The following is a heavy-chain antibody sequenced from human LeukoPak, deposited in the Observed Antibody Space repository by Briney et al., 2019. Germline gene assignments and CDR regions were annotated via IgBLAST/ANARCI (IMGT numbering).Heavy chain of an antibody. Sequence: GGSLRLSCAASGFTSSSYGMHWVRQAPGKGLEWVAFIRPDASKEYHADSVKGRLFISRDNSKNTLYLQMNSLRADDTAVYYCAKDLLGDVSGRFPYYFDYWGQGTLVTVSS. CDR2: IRPDASKE. CDR3: AKDLLGDVSGRFPYYFDY. J-gene: IGHJ4*02. CDR1: GFTSSSYG. V-gene: IGHV3-30*02. D-gene: IGHD3-16*01.